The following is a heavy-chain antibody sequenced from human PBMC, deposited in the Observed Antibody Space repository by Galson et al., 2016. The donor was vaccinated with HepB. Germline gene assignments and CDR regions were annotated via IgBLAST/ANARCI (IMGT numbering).Heavy chain of an antibody. CDR2: IYHSGRT. V-gene: IGHV4-4*02. CDR1: GGSISSDNW. J-gene: IGHJ5*02. D-gene: IGHD6-6*01. CDR3: ARDRSIDWFDP. Sequence: SETLSLTCAVSGGSISSDNWWGWVRQPPGKGLEWIGEIYHSGRTNYNPSLKSRVTISVDTSKNQFSLTLNSVTAADTAVYYCARDRSIDWFDPGGQGTLITVSS.